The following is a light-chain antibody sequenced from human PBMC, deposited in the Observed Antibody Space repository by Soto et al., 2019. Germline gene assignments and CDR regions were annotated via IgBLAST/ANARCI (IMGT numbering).Light chain of an antibody. V-gene: IGLV1-51*01. Sequence: QAVVTQPPSVSAAPGQKVTISCSGSSSNIGNNYVSWYQQLPGTAPKLLIYDNNKRPSGIPDRFSGSKSGTSATLGITGLQTGDEADYYCGTWDSSLIFYVFGTGTKLTVL. CDR2: DNN. CDR3: GTWDSSLIFYV. CDR1: SSNIGNNY. J-gene: IGLJ1*01.